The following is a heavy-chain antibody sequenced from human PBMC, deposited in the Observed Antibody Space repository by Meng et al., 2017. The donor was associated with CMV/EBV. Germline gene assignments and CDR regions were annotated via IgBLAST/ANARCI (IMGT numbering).Heavy chain of an antibody. Sequence: GPWVEFGGDSVKPGGSLRLSCAASGFSFSPTWMSWIRQAPGKGLEWVGRIKSKYAGGTSEYAAPVTGRFSISRDDSINTLYLQMNSLKTEDTAVYYCTATHHSDSSGKYWGQGTLVTVSS. V-gene: IGHV3-15*01. CDR3: TATHHSDSSGKY. D-gene: IGHD3-22*01. CDR2: IKSKYAGGTS. CDR1: GFSFSPTW. J-gene: IGHJ4*02.